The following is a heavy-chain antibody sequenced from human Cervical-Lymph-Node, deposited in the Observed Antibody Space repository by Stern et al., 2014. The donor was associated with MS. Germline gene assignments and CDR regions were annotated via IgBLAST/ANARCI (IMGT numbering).Heavy chain of an antibody. D-gene: IGHD4-23*01. V-gene: IGHV3-33*01. CDR3: AREGGKTAEYFQH. J-gene: IGHJ1*01. CDR2: IWYDGSTR. Sequence: VQLVESGGGVVQPGRSLRLSCAASGFTFSSSGMHWVRQAPGKGLEWLASIWYDGSTRYYADSVKGRFTISRDNSKNTLYLQMNSLRAEDTAVYYCAREGGKTAEYFQHWGQGTLVTVSS. CDR1: GFTFSSSG.